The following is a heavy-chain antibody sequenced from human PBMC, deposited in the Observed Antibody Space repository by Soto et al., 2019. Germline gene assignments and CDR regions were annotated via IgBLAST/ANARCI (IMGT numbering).Heavy chain of an antibody. CDR1: GFTFNNKW. CDR3: RSEGAKRVDN. Sequence: GGSLRLSCTASGFTFNNKWMHWVRQAPGKGLVWLSRIDGAAVTTNYADSVKGRFTISRDNAKNIVFLHVNGLTDEDTAVDYFRSEGAKRVDNWDQGDLVAVSS. D-gene: IGHD6-25*01. J-gene: IGHJ4*02. V-gene: IGHV3-74*01. CDR2: IDGAAVTT.